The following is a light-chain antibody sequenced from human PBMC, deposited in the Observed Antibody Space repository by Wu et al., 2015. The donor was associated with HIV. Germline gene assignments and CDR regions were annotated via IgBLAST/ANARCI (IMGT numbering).Light chain of an antibody. V-gene: IGKV3-20*01. CDR2: DSS. CDR1: QSVNN. J-gene: IGKJ1*01. Sequence: EIVMTQSPATLSVSPGERVTLSCRASQSVNNLAWYHHKPGQAPRLLIYDSSTRATGIPDRFSGSGSGTNFTLTISRLEPEDLAVYHCQQYGSSPPTFGQGTKVEIK. CDR3: QQYGSSPPT.